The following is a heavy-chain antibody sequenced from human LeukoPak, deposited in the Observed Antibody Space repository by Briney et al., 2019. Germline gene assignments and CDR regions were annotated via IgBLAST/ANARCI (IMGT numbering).Heavy chain of an antibody. CDR3: ARDPPPRYCSSTSCRYYYGMDV. J-gene: IGHJ6*02. Sequence: SVKVSCKASGYTFTGYYMHWVRQAPGQGLEWMGWINPNSGGTNYAQKFQGRVTMTRDTSISTAYMELSRLRSDDTAVYYCARDPPPRYCSSTSCRYYYGMDVWGQGTAVTVTS. D-gene: IGHD2-2*01. CDR2: INPNSGGT. V-gene: IGHV1-2*02. CDR1: GYTFTGYY.